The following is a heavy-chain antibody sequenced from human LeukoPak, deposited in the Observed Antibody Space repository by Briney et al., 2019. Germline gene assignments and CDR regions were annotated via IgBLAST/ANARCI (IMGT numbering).Heavy chain of an antibody. D-gene: IGHD2-8*01. CDR1: GGSISSYY. Sequence: SETLSLTCTVSGGSISSYYWSWIRQPPGKGLEWIGYIYYSGSTNYNPSLKSRVTISVDTSKNQFSLKVNSVTAADTAVYYCARSRFESNVPFFHFWGQGTLVTVSS. CDR3: ARSRFESNVPFFHF. J-gene: IGHJ4*02. V-gene: IGHV4-59*12. CDR2: IYYSGST.